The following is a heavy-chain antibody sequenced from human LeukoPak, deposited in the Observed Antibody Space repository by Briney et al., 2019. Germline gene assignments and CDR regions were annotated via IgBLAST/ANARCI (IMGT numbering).Heavy chain of an antibody. D-gene: IGHD2-21*01. V-gene: IGHV3-74*01. CDR2: ISDDGSYT. J-gene: IGHJ4*02. Sequence: GGSLRLSCAASGFSFSSHWVHWVRQAPGKGLVWVSRISDDGSYTSNVDSVKGRFTISRDNVNNMLSLQMNSLRAEDTAVYYCASFGISWRSSYWGQGTLVTISS. CDR3: ASFGISWRSSY. CDR1: GFSFSSHW.